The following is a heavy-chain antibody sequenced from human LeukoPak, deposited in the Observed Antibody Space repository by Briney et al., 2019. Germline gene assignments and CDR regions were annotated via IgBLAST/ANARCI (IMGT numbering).Heavy chain of an antibody. CDR2: ISADSATT. CDR1: GLTFSNSG. Sequence: GGTLRLSCATSGLTFSNSGMSWVRQAPGKGLEWVSVISADSATTFYADSVKGRFTISRDNAKNTVFLQMSSLRAEDTALYYCARKSASGNYPLDYWGQGTLVTVSS. D-gene: IGHD3-10*01. CDR3: ARKSASGNYPLDY. J-gene: IGHJ4*02. V-gene: IGHV3-23*01.